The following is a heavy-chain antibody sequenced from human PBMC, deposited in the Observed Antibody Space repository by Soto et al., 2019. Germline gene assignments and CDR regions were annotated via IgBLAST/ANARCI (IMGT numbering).Heavy chain of an antibody. D-gene: IGHD6-19*01. CDR1: GFTFSSYW. J-gene: IGHJ4*02. V-gene: IGHV3-74*01. Sequence: GGSLRLSCAASGFTFSSYWMHWVRQVPGKGLVWVSRISGDGSSTSYADSVKGRFAISRDNAKNTLYLQMNSLRAEDTAVYYCAVRSSGWTPHFDYWGQGTLVTVSS. CDR2: ISGDGSST. CDR3: AVRSSGWTPHFDY.